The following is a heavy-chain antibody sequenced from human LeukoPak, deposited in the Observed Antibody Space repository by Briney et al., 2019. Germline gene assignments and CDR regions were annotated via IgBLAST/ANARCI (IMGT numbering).Heavy chain of an antibody. CDR1: GGSINSGDYY. CDR3: ARDYCTTTRCYPNYFDY. D-gene: IGHD2-2*01. J-gene: IGHJ4*02. CDR2: IYYSGST. Sequence: PSETLSLTCTVSGGSINSGDYYWSWIRQPPGKGLEWIGYIYYSGSTNYNPSLKSRVTISVDTSKNQFSLKLTSVTAADTAVYYCARDYCTTTRCYPNYFDYWGQGTLVTVSS. V-gene: IGHV4-61*08.